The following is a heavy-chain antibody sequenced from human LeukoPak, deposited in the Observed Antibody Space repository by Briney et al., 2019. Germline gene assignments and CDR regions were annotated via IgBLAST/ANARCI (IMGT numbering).Heavy chain of an antibody. CDR3: ARDRWFGELYRGLSP. D-gene: IGHD3-10*01. J-gene: IGHJ5*02. Sequence: SETLSLTCTVSGGSISSSSYYWGWIRQPPGKGLEWIGSIYYSGSTYYNPSLKSRVTISVDTSKNQFSLKLSSVTAADTAVYYCARDRWFGELYRGLSPWGQGTLVTVSS. CDR2: IYYSGST. CDR1: GGSISSSSYY. V-gene: IGHV4-39*02.